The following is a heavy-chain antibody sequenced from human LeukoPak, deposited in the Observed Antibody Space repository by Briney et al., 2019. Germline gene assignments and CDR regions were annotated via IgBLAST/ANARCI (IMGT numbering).Heavy chain of an antibody. J-gene: IGHJ4*02. V-gene: IGHV4-39*01. CDR2: IYYTGST. CDR1: GGSISSSTYY. Sequence: PSETLSLTCTVSGGSISSSTYYWGWIRQPPGKGLEWIGSIYYTGSTDYNPSLKSRVTISVDTSKNQLSLKMSSVTAADTAVYYCAGQFDNWGQGTLVTVSS. CDR3: AGQFDN.